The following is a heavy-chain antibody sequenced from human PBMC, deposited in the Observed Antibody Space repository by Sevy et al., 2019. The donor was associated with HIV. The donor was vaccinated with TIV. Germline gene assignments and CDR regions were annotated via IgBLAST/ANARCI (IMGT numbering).Heavy chain of an antibody. D-gene: IGHD3-10*01. CDR2: IYTSGST. Sequence: SETLSLTCTVSGGSIGDYYCTWIRQPAGKGLEWIGRIYTSGSTNYNPSLKSRVTMSVGTSKSQFSLTLSSLTAADTAIYYCARGGGYFDDGVDIWGQGTMVTVSS. J-gene: IGHJ3*02. CDR1: GGSIGDYY. CDR3: ARGGGYFDDGVDI. V-gene: IGHV4-4*07.